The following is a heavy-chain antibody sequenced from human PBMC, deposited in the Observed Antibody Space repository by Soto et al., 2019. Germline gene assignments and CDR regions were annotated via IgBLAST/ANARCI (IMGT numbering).Heavy chain of an antibody. V-gene: IGHV1-8*01. J-gene: IGHJ6*01. Sequence: ASVKVSCKASGYTFTSYDINWVGQATGQGLEWMGWLNPNSANTGYAQKFQGRVTMTRNTSISTAYLELSRLRSEDTAVYYCARGLLRYSGYAVGMEVWGQETTVTVSS. CDR2: LNPNSANT. CDR3: ARGLLRYSGYAVGMEV. CDR1: GYTFTSYD. D-gene: IGHD5-12*01.